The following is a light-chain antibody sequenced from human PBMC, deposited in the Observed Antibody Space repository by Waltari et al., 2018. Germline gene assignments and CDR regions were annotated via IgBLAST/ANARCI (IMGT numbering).Light chain of an antibody. CDR3: QHYLRLPVT. CDR2: GAS. J-gene: IGKJ1*01. V-gene: IGKV3-20*01. Sequence: EIVLTQSPGPLSLSLGERATLSCRASQSVGRALTWYLQKPGQAPRLLIYGASSRAPGIPDRFSGSGSGTDFSLTISRLEPDDFAVYFCQHYLRLPVTFGQGTTVEI. CDR1: QSVGRA.